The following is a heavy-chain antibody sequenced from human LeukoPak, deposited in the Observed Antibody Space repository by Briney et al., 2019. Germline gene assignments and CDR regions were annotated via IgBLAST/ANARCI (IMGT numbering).Heavy chain of an antibody. CDR3: ARFSTSIYYYGLGSYPPDY. J-gene: IGHJ4*02. Sequence: GGSLRLSCTASGFNFGDYAMIWVRQAPGKGLEWVGFIRSKTYGGTTEYAASVRGRFTISRDDSKSIAYLQMNSLKTEDTAVYYCARFSTSIYYYGLGSYPPDYWGQGTLVTVSS. CDR2: IRSKTYGGTT. D-gene: IGHD3-10*01. CDR1: GFNFGDYA. V-gene: IGHV3-49*04.